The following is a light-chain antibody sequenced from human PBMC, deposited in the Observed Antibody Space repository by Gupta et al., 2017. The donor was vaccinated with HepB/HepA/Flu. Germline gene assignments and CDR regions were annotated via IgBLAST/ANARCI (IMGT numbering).Light chain of an antibody. J-gene: IGKJ2*02. CDR1: QTISSW. CDR3: QKDYSYSGCT. Sequence: DIQMTQSPSTLSASVGDRVTITCRASQTISSWLDWYQQKPGKAPKLLIYKTSNLESGVPSRFSGSGSGTEFTLTISSLQPDDFATYYSQKDYSYSGCTFGQGTKLELK. CDR2: KTS. V-gene: IGKV1-5*03.